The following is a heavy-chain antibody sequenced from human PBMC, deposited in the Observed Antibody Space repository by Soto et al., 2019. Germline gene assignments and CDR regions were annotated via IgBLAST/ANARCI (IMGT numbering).Heavy chain of an antibody. CDR3: AREERALAYCGGVCYSMSNWFDP. D-gene: IGHD2-21*02. V-gene: IGHV1-69*13. CDR1: GGTFSSYA. CDR2: IIPIFGTA. Sequence: ASVKVSCKASGGTFSSYAISWVRQAPGQGLEWMGGIIPIFGTANYAQKFQGRVTITADESTSTAYMELSSLRSEDTAVYYCAREERALAYCGGVCYSMSNWFDPWGQGTLVTVSS. J-gene: IGHJ5*02.